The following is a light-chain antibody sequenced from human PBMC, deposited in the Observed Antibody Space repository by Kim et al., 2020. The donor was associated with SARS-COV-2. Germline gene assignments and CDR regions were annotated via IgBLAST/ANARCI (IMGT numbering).Light chain of an antibody. CDR3: SSYTSSSTLAYV. V-gene: IGLV2-14*01. CDR1: SSDVGGYSH. CDR2: EVS. J-gene: IGLJ1*01. Sequence: QSALTQPASVSGSPGQSITISCTGTSSDVGGYSHVSWYQHHPGKAPKLMIYEVSNSPSGVSHRFSGSKSGTTASLTISGLQAEDEADYYCSSYTSSSTLAYVFGTGTKVTVL.